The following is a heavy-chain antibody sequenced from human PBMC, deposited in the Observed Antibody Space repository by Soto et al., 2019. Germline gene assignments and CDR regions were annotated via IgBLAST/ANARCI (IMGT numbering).Heavy chain of an antibody. J-gene: IGHJ4*02. V-gene: IGHV3-30*03. D-gene: IGHD3-10*01. CDR1: GFTFSRYG. CDR3: AILRGDYFDY. CDR2: ISYDGINK. Sequence: GGSLRLSCAASGFTFSRYGMHWVRQAPGKGLEWVAVISYDGINKYYAHSVKGRFTISRDNSKNTLYLQMNSLIVEDTAVYYCAILRGDYFDYWGQGTLVTVSS.